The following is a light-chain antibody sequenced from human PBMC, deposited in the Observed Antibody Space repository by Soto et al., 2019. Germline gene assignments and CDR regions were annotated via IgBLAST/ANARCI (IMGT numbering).Light chain of an antibody. Sequence: DIQMTQSPSSVSASIGDTVTITCRASQDISTLLAWYQQKPGKAPKLLIYGASTLESGVPSRFSGRGSGTDVTLTIYSRQQEDFVTYFCQQAEGFPLTFSGGTKVGMK. V-gene: IGKV1D-12*01. CDR1: QDISTL. CDR3: QQAEGFPLT. CDR2: GAS. J-gene: IGKJ4*01.